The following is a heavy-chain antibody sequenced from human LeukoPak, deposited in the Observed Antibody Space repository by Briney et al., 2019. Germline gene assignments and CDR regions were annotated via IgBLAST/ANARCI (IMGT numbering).Heavy chain of an antibody. J-gene: IGHJ4*02. CDR1: GYTFTSYD. D-gene: IGHD3-22*01. CDR3: AGRVASSGTPLGY. CDR2: MNPNSGNT. V-gene: IGHV1-8*01. Sequence: ASVKVSCTASGYTFTSYDINWVRQATGQALEWMGWMNPNSGNTGYAQKFQGRVTMTRNTSINTAYMEVSSLRSEDTAVYYCAGRVASSGTPLGYWGQGTLVTVSS.